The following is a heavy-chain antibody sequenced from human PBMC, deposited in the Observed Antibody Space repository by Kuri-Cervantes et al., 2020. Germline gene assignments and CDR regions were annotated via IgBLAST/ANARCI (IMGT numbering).Heavy chain of an antibody. CDR3: ARDLRIAARSWRGHPYDY. D-gene: IGHD6-6*01. Sequence: GGSLRLSCAASGLTISSYWMSWVRQAPGKGLEWVANIKQDGSENYYVDSVKGRFTISRDNAKNSLHLQMNSLRAEDTAVYYCARDLRIAARSWRGHPYDYWGQGTLVTVSS. CDR2: IKQDGSEN. J-gene: IGHJ4*02. CDR1: GLTISSYW. V-gene: IGHV3-7*01.